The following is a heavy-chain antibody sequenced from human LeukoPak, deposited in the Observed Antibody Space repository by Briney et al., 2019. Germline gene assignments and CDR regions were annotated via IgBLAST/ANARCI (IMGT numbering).Heavy chain of an antibody. CDR1: GFTFSSYS. D-gene: IGHD6-6*01. J-gene: IGHJ4*02. V-gene: IGHV3-48*01. CDR2: ISASSSGI. CDR3: VRDPSSVRLPFGS. Sequence: GGSLRLSCAASGFTFSSYSMNWVRQAPGKGLEWISHISASSSGIFYADSVKGRFITSRDNTRSSLYLQMNSLRAEDTAVYYCVRDPSSVRLPFGSWGQETLVTVSS.